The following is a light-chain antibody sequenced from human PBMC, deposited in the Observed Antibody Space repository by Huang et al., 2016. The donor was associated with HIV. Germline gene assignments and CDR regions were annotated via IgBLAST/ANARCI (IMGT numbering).Light chain of an antibody. J-gene: IGKJ3*01. CDR3: QKYHSAPFT. CDR1: KGISNY. CDR2: AES. Sequence: DIQMTQSPSSLSASVGDRVTITGRASKGISNYLAWYQQKPGKVPKLLSYAESTFQSGVPSRFSGSGSGTYFPLTISSLQPEDVATYYCQKYHSAPFTFGPGTKVDIK. V-gene: IGKV1-27*01.